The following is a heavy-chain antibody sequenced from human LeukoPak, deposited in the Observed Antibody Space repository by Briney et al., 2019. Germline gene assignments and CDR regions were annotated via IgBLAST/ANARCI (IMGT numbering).Heavy chain of an antibody. V-gene: IGHV4-4*07. Sequence: SETLSLTRTVSGGSISSYYWSWIRQPAGKGLEWIGRIYTSGSTNYNPSLKSRVTMSVDTSKNQFSLKLSSVTAADTAVYYCARDQVLRTARWFDPWGQGTLVTVSS. CDR1: GGSISSYY. CDR3: ARDQVLRTARWFDP. J-gene: IGHJ5*02. CDR2: IYTSGST.